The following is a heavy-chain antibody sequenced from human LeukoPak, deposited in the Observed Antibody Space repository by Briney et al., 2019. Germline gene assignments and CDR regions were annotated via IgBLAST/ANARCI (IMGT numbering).Heavy chain of an antibody. Sequence: GSLRLSCAASEFTVSSNYMSWVRQAPGKGLEWVSVIYSGGSTYYADSVKGRFTISRDNSKNTLYLQMNSLRAEDTAVYYCARAGDYTGTGAYYYYYYMDVWGKGTTVTISS. V-gene: IGHV3-53*01. D-gene: IGHD4-17*01. CDR3: ARAGDYTGTGAYYYYYYMDV. CDR2: IYSGGST. CDR1: EFTVSSNY. J-gene: IGHJ6*03.